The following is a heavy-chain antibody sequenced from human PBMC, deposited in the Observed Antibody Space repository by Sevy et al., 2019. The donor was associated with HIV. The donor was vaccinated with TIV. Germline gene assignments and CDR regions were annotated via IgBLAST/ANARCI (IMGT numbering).Heavy chain of an antibody. CDR1: GYTFTGYY. CDR2: INPNSGGT. CDR3: ARQYCSSTSCYALYYYYGMDV. Sequence: ASVKVSCKASGYTFTGYYMHWVRQAPGQGLEWMGRINPNSGGTNYAQKFQGRVTMTRDTSISTAYMELSRLRSDDTAVYYCARQYCSSTSCYALYYYYGMDVWDQGTTVTVSS. V-gene: IGHV1-2*06. D-gene: IGHD2-2*01. J-gene: IGHJ6*02.